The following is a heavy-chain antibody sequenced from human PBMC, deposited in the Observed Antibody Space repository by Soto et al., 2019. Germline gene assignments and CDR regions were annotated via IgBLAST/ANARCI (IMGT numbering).Heavy chain of an antibody. Sequence: QVQLVQSGAEVKKPGASVKVSCKASGYTFTSYYMHWVRQAPGQGLEWMGIINPSGGSTSYAQKFQVRVTMTMDTSTSTVYMELRSLRSEDTAVYDCARGPGYCSGGSCYSNYFDYWGQGTVVTVSS. V-gene: IGHV1-46*03. CDR2: INPSGGST. D-gene: IGHD2-15*01. CDR1: GYTFTSYY. CDR3: ARGPGYCSGGSCYSNYFDY. J-gene: IGHJ4*02.